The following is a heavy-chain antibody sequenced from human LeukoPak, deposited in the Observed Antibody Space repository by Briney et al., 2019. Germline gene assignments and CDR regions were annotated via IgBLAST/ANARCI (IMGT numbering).Heavy chain of an antibody. J-gene: IGHJ3*01. CDR3: AKDQRRSTWNYGDALDF. CDR1: GFTFSSFA. Sequence: GGSLRLSCAASGFTFSSFAIHWVRQAPGKGLEWEAVISDDGSNTYYAYSVKGRFTISRDNSKNTVYLQMNSQRAEDTAVYYCAKDQRRSTWNYGDALDFWGQGTMVFVSS. CDR2: ISDDGSNT. V-gene: IGHV3-30*01. D-gene: IGHD1-7*01.